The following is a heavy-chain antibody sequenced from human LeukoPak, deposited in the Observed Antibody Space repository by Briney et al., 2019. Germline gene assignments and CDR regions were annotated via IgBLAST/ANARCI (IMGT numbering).Heavy chain of an antibody. V-gene: IGHV1-18*01. CDR1: GYTFTYYV. J-gene: IGHJ4*02. Sequence: ASVKVSCKTSGYTFTYYVISWVRQAPGQGLEWMGRINAYNGNTNDAQKFQGRVTMTTDTSTSTAYMELRSLRSDDTAVYYCARGEKPYDYWGQGTLVSVPS. CDR3: ARGEKPYDY. D-gene: IGHD1-26*01. CDR2: INAYNGNT.